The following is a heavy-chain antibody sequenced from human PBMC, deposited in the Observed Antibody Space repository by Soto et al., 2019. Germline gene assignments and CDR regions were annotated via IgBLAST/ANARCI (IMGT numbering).Heavy chain of an antibody. V-gene: IGHV1-3*01. J-gene: IGHJ4*02. CDR3: ASPGDCTNGVCHYYFDY. Sequence: ASVKVSCKASGYLFTTYAIHWVRQAPGQTPEWMGWINAGNGNTKFTEKFHRRVTITTDRSASTAYMELASLRAEDTAVYYCASPGDCTNGVCHYYFDYWGQGTLVTVSS. CDR1: GYLFTTYA. D-gene: IGHD2-8*01. CDR2: INAGNGNT.